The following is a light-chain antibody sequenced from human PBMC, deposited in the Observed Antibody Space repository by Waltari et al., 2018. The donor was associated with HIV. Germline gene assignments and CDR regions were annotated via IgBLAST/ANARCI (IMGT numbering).Light chain of an antibody. Sequence: QSVLTQPPSASGTPGQRVTISCSGSNFNIGRNLVYWYQQFPGSAPKLLISTNSRRPSGVPGRFAGTKSGTSASLAIGGLRSEDEADYYWAVWDDSLTGRVFGGGTKLTVL. J-gene: IGLJ3*02. CDR2: TNS. V-gene: IGLV1-47*01. CDR1: NFNIGRNL. CDR3: AVWDDSLTGRV.